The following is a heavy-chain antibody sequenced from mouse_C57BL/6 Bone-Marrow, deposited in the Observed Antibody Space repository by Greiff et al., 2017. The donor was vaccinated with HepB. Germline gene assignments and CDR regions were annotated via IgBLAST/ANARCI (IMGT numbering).Heavy chain of an antibody. V-gene: IGHV1-15*01. CDR2: IDPETGGT. CDR3: TTALDYGSSPSYAMDY. CDR1: GYTFTDYE. J-gene: IGHJ4*01. D-gene: IGHD1-1*01. Sequence: VQLQQSGAELVRPGASVTLSCKASGYTFTDYEMHWVKQTPVHGLEWIGAIDPETGGTAYNQKFKGKAILTADKSSSTAYMELRSLTSEDSAVYYCTTALDYGSSPSYAMDYWGQGTSVTVSS.